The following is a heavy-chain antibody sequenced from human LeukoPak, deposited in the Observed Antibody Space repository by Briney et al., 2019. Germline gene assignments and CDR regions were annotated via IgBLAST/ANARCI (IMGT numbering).Heavy chain of an antibody. CDR1: GGSISSYY. D-gene: IGHD6-13*01. CDR2: IYYSGST. J-gene: IGHJ6*03. Sequence: SETLSLTCTVSGGSISSYYWSWIRQPPGKGLEWIGYIYYSGSTNYNPSLKSRVTISADTSKNQFSLKLSSVTAADTAVYYCAGDIAAAGSGYYYMDVWGKGTTVTVSS. V-gene: IGHV4-59*01. CDR3: AGDIAAAGSGYYYMDV.